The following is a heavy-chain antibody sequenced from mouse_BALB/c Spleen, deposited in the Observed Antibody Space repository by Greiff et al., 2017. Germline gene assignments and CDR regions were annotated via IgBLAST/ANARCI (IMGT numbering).Heavy chain of an antibody. Sequence: VQLQQPGAELVKPGASVKLSCKASGYTFTSYWMHWVKQRPGQGLEWIGEINPSNGRTNYNEKFKSKATLTVDKSSSTAYMQLGSLTSEDSAVYYCARWGGYFDYWGQGTTLTVSS. D-gene: IGHD1-1*02. CDR3: ARWGGYFDY. CDR1: GYTFTSYW. J-gene: IGHJ2*01. CDR2: INPSNGRT. V-gene: IGHV1S81*02.